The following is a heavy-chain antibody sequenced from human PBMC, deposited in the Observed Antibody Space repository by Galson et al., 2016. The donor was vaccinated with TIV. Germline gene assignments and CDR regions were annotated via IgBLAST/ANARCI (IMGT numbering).Heavy chain of an antibody. Sequence: SETLSLTCAVYGGSFSGYFWSWIRQSPGGGLEWIGEINHSGTIRYSPSLKSRVTISPDMAKNQLSLKVTSVTAADTAVYYCARGPRLRTSLFEDITKTFDYWGQGARVTVSS. V-gene: IGHV4-34*01. D-gene: IGHD3-3*01. J-gene: IGHJ4*02. CDR2: INHSGTI. CDR1: GGSFSGYF. CDR3: ARGPRLRTSLFEDITKTFDY.